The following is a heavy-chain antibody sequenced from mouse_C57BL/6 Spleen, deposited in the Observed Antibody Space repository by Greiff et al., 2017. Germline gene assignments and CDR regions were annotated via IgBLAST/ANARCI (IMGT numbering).Heavy chain of an antibody. Sequence: QVQLQQSGAELVRPGTSVKLSCKASGYTFTSYWMHWVKQRPGQGLEWIGVIDPSDSYTNYNQKFKGKATLTVDTSSSTAYMQLSSLTSEDSAVYYCARGENYGSSYGWDYWGQGTTLTVSS. CDR1: GYTFTSYW. V-gene: IGHV1-59*01. J-gene: IGHJ2*01. CDR2: IDPSDSYT. D-gene: IGHD1-1*01. CDR3: ARGENYGSSYGWDY.